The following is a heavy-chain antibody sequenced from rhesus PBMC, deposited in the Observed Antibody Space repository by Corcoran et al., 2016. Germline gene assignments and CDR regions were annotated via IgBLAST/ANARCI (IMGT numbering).Heavy chain of an antibody. CDR3: ASPFERGRFEV. Sequence: QVRLQESGPGLVKSSETLSLTCAVSGGSMSESSFCNWIRQPPGKGLEWIGNIYANSVTTYNPSLKSRVTISKDTANNQFFLKVTSVTAADTAVYYCASPFERGRFEVWGAGILVTVSS. CDR1: GGSMSESSF. CDR2: IYANSVTT. V-gene: IGHV4S9*01. J-gene: IGHJ5-1*01. D-gene: IGHD3-34*01.